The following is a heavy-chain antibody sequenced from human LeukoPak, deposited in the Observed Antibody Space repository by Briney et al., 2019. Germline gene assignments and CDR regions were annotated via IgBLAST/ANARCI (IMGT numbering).Heavy chain of an antibody. CDR1: GFTFSSYA. Sequence: GGSLRLSCAASGFTFSSYAMSWVRQAPGKGLEWVSAISGSGGSTYYADSVKGRFTISRDNSKNTLYLQMNSLRAEDTAVYYCAKDRRITMVRGVIDYFDYWGQGTLVTVSS. CDR2: ISGSGGST. V-gene: IGHV3-23*01. CDR3: AKDRRITMVRGVIDYFDY. J-gene: IGHJ4*02. D-gene: IGHD3-10*01.